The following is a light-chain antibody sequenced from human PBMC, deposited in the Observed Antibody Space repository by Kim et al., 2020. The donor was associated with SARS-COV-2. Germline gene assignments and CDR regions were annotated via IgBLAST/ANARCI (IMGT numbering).Light chain of an antibody. CDR3: CSYAGSHILV. CDR2: EIT. V-gene: IGLV2-23*02. J-gene: IGLJ3*02. CDR1: NSGVRSYYL. Sequence: GQSITLSCTGTNSGVRSYYLVSWYQQHPGKAPKLMIYEITKRPSGVSTRFSASKSSNTASLTISGLQAEDEGDYYCCSYAGSHILVFGGGTKVTVL.